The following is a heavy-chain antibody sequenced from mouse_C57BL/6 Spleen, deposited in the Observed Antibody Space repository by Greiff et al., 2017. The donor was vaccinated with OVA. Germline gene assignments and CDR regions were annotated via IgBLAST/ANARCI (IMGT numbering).Heavy chain of an antibody. CDR3: VRLESPYYYAMDY. V-gene: IGHV10-1*01. CDR1: GFSFNTYA. CDR2: IRSKSNNYAT. Sequence: EVKVVESGGGLVQPKGSLKLSCAASGFSFNTYAMNWVRQAPGKGLEWVARIRSKSNNYATYYADSVKDRFTISRDDSESMLYLQMNNLKTEDTAMYYCVRLESPYYYAMDYWGQGTSVTVSS. J-gene: IGHJ4*01.